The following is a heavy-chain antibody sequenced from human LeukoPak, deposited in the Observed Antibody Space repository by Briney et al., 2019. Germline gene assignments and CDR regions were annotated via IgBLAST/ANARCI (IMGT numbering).Heavy chain of an antibody. CDR1: GYTFTSYY. CDR2: INPNSGGT. D-gene: IGHD3-10*01. CDR3: ARERIFEVRGVKAFDY. J-gene: IGHJ4*02. Sequence: ASVKVSCKASGYTFTSYYMHWVRQAPGQGLEGMGWINPNSGGTSYAQKFQGRVTMTRDTSTSTVYMELSSLRSEDTAVYYCARERIFEVRGVKAFDYWGQGTLVTVSS. V-gene: IGHV1-46*01.